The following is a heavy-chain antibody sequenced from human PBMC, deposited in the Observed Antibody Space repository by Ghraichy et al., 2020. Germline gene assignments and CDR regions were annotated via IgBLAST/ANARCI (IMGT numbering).Heavy chain of an antibody. Sequence: GGSLRLSCAASGFTFSSYSMNWVRQAPGKGLEWVSSISSSSSYIYYADSVKGRFTISRDNAKNSLYLQMNSLRAEDTAVYYCARDLRTYYYDSSGYYGDYWGQGTLVTVSS. CDR1: GFTFSSYS. V-gene: IGHV3-21*01. D-gene: IGHD3-22*01. J-gene: IGHJ4*02. CDR2: ISSSSSYI. CDR3: ARDLRTYYYDSSGYYGDY.